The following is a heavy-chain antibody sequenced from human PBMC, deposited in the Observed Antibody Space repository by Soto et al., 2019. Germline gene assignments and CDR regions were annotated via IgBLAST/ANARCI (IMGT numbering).Heavy chain of an antibody. CDR3: AHRAIQLWNRNDAFDI. CDR2: IYWNDDK. Sequence: QITLKESGPTLVKPTQTLTLTCTFSGFSLSTSGVGVGWIRQPPGKALEWLALIYWNDDKRYSPSLKSRLTITKDTSKNQVVLTMTNMDPVDTATYYCAHRAIQLWNRNDAFDICGQGTMVTVSS. J-gene: IGHJ3*02. CDR1: GFSLSTSGVG. V-gene: IGHV2-5*01. D-gene: IGHD5-18*01.